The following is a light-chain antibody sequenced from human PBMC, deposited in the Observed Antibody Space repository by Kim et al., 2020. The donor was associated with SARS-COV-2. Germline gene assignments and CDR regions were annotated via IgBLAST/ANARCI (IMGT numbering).Light chain of an antibody. V-gene: IGLV2-14*04. J-gene: IGLJ3*02. CDR1: SSDVGGYTF. Sequence: QSITISCTGTSSDVGGYTFVSWYQQHPGKAPKNMIYDVSKRPSGVSNRFSGSKSGNTASLTISGLQAEDEADYYCSSYTSSSTWVFGGGTQLTVL. CDR2: DVS. CDR3: SSYTSSSTWV.